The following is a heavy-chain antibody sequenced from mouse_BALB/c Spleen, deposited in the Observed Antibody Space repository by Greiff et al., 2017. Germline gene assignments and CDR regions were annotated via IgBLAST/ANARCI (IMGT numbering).Heavy chain of an antibody. CDR1: GYTFTDYV. CDR3: ARGIYYYGSSLYFDV. V-gene: IGHV1-77*01. Sequence: VQLQQSGPELVKPGASVKMSCKASGYTFTDYVISWVKQRTGQGLEWIGEIYPGSGSTYYNEKFKGKATLTADKSSNTAYMQLSSLTSEDSAVYFCARGIYYYGSSLYFDVWGAGTTVTVSS. D-gene: IGHD1-1*01. CDR2: IYPGSGST. J-gene: IGHJ1*01.